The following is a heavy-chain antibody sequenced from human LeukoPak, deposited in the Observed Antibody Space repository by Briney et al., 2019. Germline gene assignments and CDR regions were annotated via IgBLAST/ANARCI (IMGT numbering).Heavy chain of an antibody. J-gene: IGHJ6*03. D-gene: IGHD1-7*01. V-gene: IGHV3-30*02. CDR2: IRYDGSNK. Sequence: GGSLRLSCAASGFTFSSYGMHWVRQAPGKGLEWVAFIRYDGSNKYYADSVKGRFTISRDNSKNTLYLQMNSLRAEDTAVYYCAKAPELYYYYMDVWGKGTTVTISS. CDR1: GFTFSSYG. CDR3: AKAPELYYYYMDV.